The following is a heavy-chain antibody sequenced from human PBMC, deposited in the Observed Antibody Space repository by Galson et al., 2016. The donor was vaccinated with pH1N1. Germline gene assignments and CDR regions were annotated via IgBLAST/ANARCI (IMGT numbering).Heavy chain of an antibody. Sequence: SVKVSCKASGGTFSHYVINWVRQAPGQGLEWMGGIIVVFGTVNYAQNFQGRVTISADESTRTSYLELSNLRTEDTAVYYCAKRANCGGDCFAFDFWGQGSLVAVSS. V-gene: IGHV1-69*13. CDR2: IIVVFGTV. D-gene: IGHD2-21*02. CDR1: GGTFSHYV. CDR3: AKRANCGGDCFAFDF. J-gene: IGHJ4*02.